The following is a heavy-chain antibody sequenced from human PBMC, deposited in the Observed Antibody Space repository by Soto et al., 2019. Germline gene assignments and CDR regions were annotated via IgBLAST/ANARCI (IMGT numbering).Heavy chain of an antibody. D-gene: IGHD2-2*01. J-gene: IGHJ4*02. V-gene: IGHV3-33*01. CDR3: ARDFSPGHCSSVNCFAYIDL. CDR2: IWYDGSQK. CDR1: GFVFSSYG. Sequence: QVQLLESGGGVVQPGRSLRLSCEASGFVFSSYGMHWVRQAPGKGLDWVAVIWYDGSQKHYADSVKGRFTISRDTSKNTLYLQMDSLRAEDTAVYYCARDFSPGHCSSVNCFAYIDLWGQGARVTVSS.